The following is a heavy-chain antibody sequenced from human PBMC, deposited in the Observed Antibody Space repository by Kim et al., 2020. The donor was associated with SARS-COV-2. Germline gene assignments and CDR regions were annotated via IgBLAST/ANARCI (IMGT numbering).Heavy chain of an antibody. CDR1: GGSISSYY. Sequence: SETLSLTCTVSGGSISSYYWSWIRQPPGKGLEWIGYIYYSGSTNYNPSLKSRVTISVDTSKNQFSLKLSSVTAADTAVYYGARDGGYSSSWPLNWYFDLWGRGTLVTVSS. CDR3: ARDGGYSSSWPLNWYFDL. D-gene: IGHD6-13*01. V-gene: IGHV4-59*13. CDR2: IYYSGST. J-gene: IGHJ2*01.